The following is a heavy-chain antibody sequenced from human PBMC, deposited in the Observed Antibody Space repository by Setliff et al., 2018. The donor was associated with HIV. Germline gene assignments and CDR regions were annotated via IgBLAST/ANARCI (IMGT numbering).Heavy chain of an antibody. CDR1: GGSLSGYY. CDR3: ARGLPFPFRGEIPGSWFDP. J-gene: IGHJ5*02. D-gene: IGHD3-10*01. Sequence: SETLSLTCAVYGGSLSGYYWTWIRQSPGKGLEWIGEINHSGSTNYNPSLKSRVTILGDTSKNQFSLKLSSVTAADTAVYYCARGLPFPFRGEIPGSWFDPWGQGTLVTVSS. CDR2: INHSGST. V-gene: IGHV4-34*01.